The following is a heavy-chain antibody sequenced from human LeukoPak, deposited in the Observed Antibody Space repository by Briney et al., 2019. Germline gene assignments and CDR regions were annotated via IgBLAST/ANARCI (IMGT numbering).Heavy chain of an antibody. D-gene: IGHD3-10*01. CDR1: GGSFSGYY. Sequence: SETLSLTCAVYGGSFSGYYWSWIRQPPGKGLEWIGEINHSGSTNYNPSLKSRVTISVDTSKNRFSLKLSSVTAADTAVYYCASLPQISGSLFDYWGQGTLVTVSS. CDR3: ASLPQISGSLFDY. CDR2: INHSGST. J-gene: IGHJ4*02. V-gene: IGHV4-34*01.